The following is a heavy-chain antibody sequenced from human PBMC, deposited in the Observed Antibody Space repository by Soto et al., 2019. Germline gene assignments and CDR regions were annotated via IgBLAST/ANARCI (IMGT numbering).Heavy chain of an antibody. V-gene: IGHV1-46*03. J-gene: IGHJ5*02. CDR3: AREPSGYCSSTSCPAP. Sequence: ASVKVSCKASGYTFTSYYMHWVRQAPGQGLEWMGIINPSGGSTSYAQKFQGRVTMTRDTSTSTVYMELSSLRSEDTAVYYCAREPSGYCSSTSCPAPWGQGTLVTV. D-gene: IGHD2-2*01. CDR1: GYTFTSYY. CDR2: INPSGGST.